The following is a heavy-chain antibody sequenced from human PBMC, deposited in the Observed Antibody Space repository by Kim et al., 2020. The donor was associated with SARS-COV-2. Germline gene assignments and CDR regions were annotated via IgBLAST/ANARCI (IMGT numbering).Heavy chain of an antibody. D-gene: IGHD1-7*01. J-gene: IGHJ3*02. CDR1: GGTFSIYV. Sequence: SVKVSCKASGGTFSIYVINWVRQAPGQGLEWRGGIILIFGTENYAKKCQDRIKITADESTSTAYMDLSSLKSDDTAVYYCARRETKWDAFDIWGQGTVVTVSS. CDR2: IILIFGTE. V-gene: IGHV1-69*13. CDR3: ARRETKWDAFDI.